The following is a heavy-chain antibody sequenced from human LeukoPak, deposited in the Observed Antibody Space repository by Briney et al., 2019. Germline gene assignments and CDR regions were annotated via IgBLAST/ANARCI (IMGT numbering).Heavy chain of an antibody. CDR2: ITTNSGYT. Sequence: PGGSLRLSCAASGFTFRDYYMTWIRQAPGKGLEWVSSITTNSGYTNNTDSVKGRFTIYRDNGKNTVYLQMTSLRAEDTAVSYCARGFGSGYYYSIYWGQGTLVTVSS. V-gene: IGHV3-11*06. D-gene: IGHD3-22*01. J-gene: IGHJ4*02. CDR1: GFTFRDYY. CDR3: ARGFGSGYYYSIY.